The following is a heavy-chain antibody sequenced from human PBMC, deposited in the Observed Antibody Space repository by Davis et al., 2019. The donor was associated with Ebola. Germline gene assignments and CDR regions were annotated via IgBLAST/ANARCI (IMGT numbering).Heavy chain of an antibody. CDR3: ARHVGDSAMFDH. V-gene: IGHV4-39*01. J-gene: IGHJ4*02. D-gene: IGHD2-21*02. CDR1: GGSIDINQYY. Sequence: MPSETLSLTCSVSGGSIDINQYYWGWIRQAPGMGLEWLGYIYYLGTAFYNPSVRGRVTFSVDMFKNHFSLRLTSATAADTGVYYCARHVGDSAMFDHWGQGTLVTVSS. CDR2: IYYLGTA.